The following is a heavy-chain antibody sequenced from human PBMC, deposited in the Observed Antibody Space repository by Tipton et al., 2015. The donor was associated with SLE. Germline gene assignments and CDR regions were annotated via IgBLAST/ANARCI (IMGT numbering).Heavy chain of an antibody. CDR3: ARGGVGGYDYFDY. V-gene: IGHV4-4*09. Sequence: TLSLTCTVSGGPTSSYYWSWIRQPPGKGLEWIGYIYTSGGTDYSPSLKSRVTISADTSKNQFSLKLSSVTAADTAVYYCARGGVGGYDYFDYWGQGTLVTVSS. J-gene: IGHJ4*02. CDR2: IYTSGGT. CDR1: GGPTSSYY. D-gene: IGHD5-12*01.